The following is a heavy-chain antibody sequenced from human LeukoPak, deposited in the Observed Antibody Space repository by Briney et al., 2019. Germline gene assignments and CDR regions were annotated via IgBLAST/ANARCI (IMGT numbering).Heavy chain of an antibody. J-gene: IGHJ4*02. CDR3: ASGLSGSLDGDY. D-gene: IGHD1-26*01. V-gene: IGHV1-69*02. CDR1: GGTFSSYT. CDR2: IIPILGIA. Sequence: SVKVSCKASGGTFSSYTISCVRQAPGQGLEWMGRIIPILGIANYAQKFQGRVTITADRSTSTAYMELSSLRSEDTAVYYCASGLSGSLDGDYWGQGTLVTVSS.